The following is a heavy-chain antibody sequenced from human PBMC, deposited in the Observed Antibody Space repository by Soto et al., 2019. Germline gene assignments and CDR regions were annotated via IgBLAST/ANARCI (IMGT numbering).Heavy chain of an antibody. J-gene: IGHJ5*02. CDR1: GGSISSYY. Sequence: PSETLSLTCTVSGGSISSYYWSWIRQPPGKGLEWIGYIYYSGSTNYNPSLKSRVTISVDTSKNQFSLKLSSVTAADTAVYYCARSGASRLGWFDPWGQGTLVTVPP. D-gene: IGHD6-19*01. CDR2: IYYSGST. V-gene: IGHV4-59*01. CDR3: ARSGASRLGWFDP.